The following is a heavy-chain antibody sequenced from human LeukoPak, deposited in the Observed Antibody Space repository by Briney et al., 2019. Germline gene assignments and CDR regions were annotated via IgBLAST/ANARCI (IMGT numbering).Heavy chain of an antibody. D-gene: IGHD2-8*02. CDR2: INANSGGT. V-gene: IGHV1-2*02. J-gene: IGHJ4*02. CDR3: AIELTGSFYFDN. Sequence: GASVTVSCKASGYTFTAYYMHWVRQAPGQGLEWMGCINANSGGTDYVQRFQGRVTMTRDTSISTAYMELSGLTSDDTAVYYCAIELTGSFYFDNWGQGTLVTVSS. CDR1: GYTFTAYY.